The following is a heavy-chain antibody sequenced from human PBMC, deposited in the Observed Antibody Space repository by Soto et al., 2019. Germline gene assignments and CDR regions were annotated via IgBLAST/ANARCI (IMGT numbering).Heavy chain of an antibody. D-gene: IGHD3-22*01. V-gene: IGHV3-23*01. CDR2: ISVSGNNA. CDR3: ARDQLRPGILYSLGVLLPEYGL. J-gene: IGHJ4*02. Sequence: XQSLSRSFAASGFAFSTFAMTGVRQAPGKGLEWVAAISVSGNNAYYADSVKGRFTISRDNSQNSVFLQMSSLRADDTAVYYCARDQLRPGILYSLGVLLPEYGLWGQGTLVTVSS. CDR1: GFAFSTFA.